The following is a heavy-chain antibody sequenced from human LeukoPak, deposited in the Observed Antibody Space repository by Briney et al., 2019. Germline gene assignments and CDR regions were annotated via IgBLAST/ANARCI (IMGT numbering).Heavy chain of an antibody. Sequence: PGGSLRLSCVAYGFTFSNYDMHWVRQATGKGLEWISAIDPGGNTWYSDSVRGRFTISRENAKSSLFLQMNSLRAADTAVYYCVREPAYTGTWWYPDLWGRGTLVTVSS. CDR1: GFTFSNYD. J-gene: IGHJ2*01. CDR2: IDPGGNT. CDR3: VREPAYTGTWWYPDL. D-gene: IGHD1-14*01. V-gene: IGHV3-13*01.